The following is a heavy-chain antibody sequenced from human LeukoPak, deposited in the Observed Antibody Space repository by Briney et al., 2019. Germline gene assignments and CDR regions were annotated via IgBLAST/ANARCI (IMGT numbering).Heavy chain of an antibody. V-gene: IGHV4-39*01. CDR2: IYYSGST. Sequence: SETLSLTCTVSGGSISSSSYYWGWIRQPPGKGLEWIGNIYYSGSTSYNPSLKSRVTISVDTSKSQFSLKLSSVTAADTAVYYCARGLDYYYYYMDVWGKGTTVTISS. CDR1: GGSISSSSYY. CDR3: ARGLDYYYYYMDV. J-gene: IGHJ6*03.